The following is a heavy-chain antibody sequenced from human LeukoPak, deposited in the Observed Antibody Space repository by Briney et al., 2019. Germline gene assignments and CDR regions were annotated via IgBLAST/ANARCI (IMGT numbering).Heavy chain of an antibody. V-gene: IGHV4-39*07. CDR1: GFTVSSNEM. CDR2: IYYSGST. Sequence: GSLRLSCAASGFTVSSNEMSWVRQAPGKGLEWIGSIYYSGSTYYNPSLKSRVTISVDTSKNQFSLKLSSVTAADTAVYYCARELYDSSGYYLDYWGQGTLVTVSS. D-gene: IGHD3-22*01. J-gene: IGHJ4*02. CDR3: ARELYDSSGYYLDY.